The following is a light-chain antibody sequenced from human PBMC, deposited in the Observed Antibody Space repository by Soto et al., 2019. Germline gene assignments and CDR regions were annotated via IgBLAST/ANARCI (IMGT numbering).Light chain of an antibody. CDR2: DVN. CDR3: TSWTTSTTMI. CDR1: SSDIGAYNF. V-gene: IGLV2-14*03. Sequence: QSVLTQPGSVSGSPVQSITISCTGTSSDIGAYNFVSWYQQHPGKAPKLMLYDVNIRPSGVSNRFSGSKSGNTASLTISGLQAEDEADYYCTSWTTSTTMIFGGGTKVTVL. J-gene: IGLJ2*01.